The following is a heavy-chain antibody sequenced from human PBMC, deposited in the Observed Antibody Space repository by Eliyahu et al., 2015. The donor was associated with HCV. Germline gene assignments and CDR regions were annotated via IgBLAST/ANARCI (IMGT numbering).Heavy chain of an antibody. CDR1: GXTXSXYA. CDR3: ARAGDYDILTGYRNWFDP. V-gene: IGHV1-69*04. D-gene: IGHD3-9*01. J-gene: IGHJ5*02. CDR2: IIPILGIA. Sequence: QVQLVQSGAEVKKPGSSVKVSCXASGXTXSXYAISWVRQAPGQGLEWMGRIIPILGIANYXQKFQGRVTITADKSTSTAYMELSSLRSEDTAVYYCARAGDYDILTGYRNWFDPWGQGTLVTVSS.